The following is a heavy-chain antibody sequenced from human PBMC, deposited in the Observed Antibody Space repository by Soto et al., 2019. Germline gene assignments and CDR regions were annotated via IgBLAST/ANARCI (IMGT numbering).Heavy chain of an antibody. D-gene: IGHD6-13*01. V-gene: IGHV4-59*01. CDR1: GGCISNYF. Sequence: SETLYLTCVVFGGCISNYFWTWIRQPPGKGLEWIGYIHYSGATSFFPSYNPSLRSRVTISEDTSKNQFSLKLLSVTTADTAVYFCAAGEASSRNLAPYYLRFWGQGTLVT. J-gene: IGHJ4*02. CDR3: AAGEASSRNLAPYYLRF. CDR2: IHYSGATSFFP.